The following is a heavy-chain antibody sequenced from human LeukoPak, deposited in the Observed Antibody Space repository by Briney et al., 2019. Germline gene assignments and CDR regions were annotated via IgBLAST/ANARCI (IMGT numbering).Heavy chain of an antibody. CDR3: ARPRRRSYYYDSSGYYDAFDI. V-gene: IGHV3-21*01. J-gene: IGHJ3*02. D-gene: IGHD3-22*01. Sequence: PGGSLRLSRAAPGFTFSSYSMNWVRQAPGKGLERVSAISSSSSYIYYADSVKGRFTISRDNAKNSLYLQMNSLRAEDTAVYYCARPRRRSYYYDSSGYYDAFDIWGQGTMVTVSS. CDR2: ISSSSSYI. CDR1: GFTFSSYS.